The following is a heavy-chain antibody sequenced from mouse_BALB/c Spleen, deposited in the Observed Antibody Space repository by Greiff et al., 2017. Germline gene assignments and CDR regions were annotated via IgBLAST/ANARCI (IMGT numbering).Heavy chain of an antibody. CDR1: GYNFTSYW. CDR2: IYPGSGST. V-gene: IGHV1-55*01. CDR3: ARSGGNYGGGAMDY. J-gene: IGHJ4*01. Sequence: QVQLQHPGAELVKPGTSVKLSCKASGYNFTSYWINWVKLRPGQGLEWIGDIYPGSGSTNYNEKFKSKATLTVDTSSSTAYMQLSSLASEDSALYYCARSGGNYGGGAMDYWGQGTSVTVSS. D-gene: IGHD2-1*01.